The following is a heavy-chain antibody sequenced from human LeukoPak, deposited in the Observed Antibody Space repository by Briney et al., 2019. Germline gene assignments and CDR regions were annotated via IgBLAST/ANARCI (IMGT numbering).Heavy chain of an antibody. V-gene: IGHV4-4*07. Sequence: SETLSLTCTVSGGSISSYYWSWIRQPAGKGLEWIGRIYTSGSNNYNPSLKSRVTMSVDTSKNQFSLKLSSVTAADTAVYYCARDRFDYYGSGSYYRRGGVYYFDYWGQGTLVTVSS. D-gene: IGHD3-10*01. CDR2: IYTSGSN. CDR1: GGSISSYY. CDR3: ARDRFDYYGSGSYYRRGGVYYFDY. J-gene: IGHJ4*02.